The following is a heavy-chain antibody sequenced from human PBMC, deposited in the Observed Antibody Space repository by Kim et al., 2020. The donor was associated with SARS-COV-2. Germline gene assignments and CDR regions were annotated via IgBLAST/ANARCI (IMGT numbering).Heavy chain of an antibody. CDR1: GFTFSSYG. CDR3: ARESGWSQGYYSYYGMDV. V-gene: IGHV3-33*01. CDR2: IWYDGSNK. J-gene: IGHJ6*02. D-gene: IGHD6-19*01. Sequence: GGSLRLSCAASGFTFSSYGMHWVRQAPGKGLEWVAVIWYDGSNKYYADSVKGRLTISRDNSKNTLYLQMNSLRAEDTAVYYCARESGWSQGYYSYYGMDVWGQGTPVTVSS.